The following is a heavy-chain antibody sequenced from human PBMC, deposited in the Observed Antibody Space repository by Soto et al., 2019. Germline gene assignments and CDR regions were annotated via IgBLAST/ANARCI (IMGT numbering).Heavy chain of an antibody. V-gene: IGHV4-4*07. CDR3: ARGMTPPGAPAWYYFDS. CDR2: FSLSGTT. Sequence: SDTLSLTWTFSGSYITGSFCWSWIRQPAGKGLEWIGRFSLSGTTNYNPSLRSRVTMSADVSKNQFSLRLTSVTAADTALYYCARGMTPPGAPAWYYFDSWGQGTLVNVSS. D-gene: IGHD2-8*02. CDR1: GSYITGSFC. J-gene: IGHJ4*02.